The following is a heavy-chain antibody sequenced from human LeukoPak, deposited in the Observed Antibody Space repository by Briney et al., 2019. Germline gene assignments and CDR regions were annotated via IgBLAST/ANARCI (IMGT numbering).Heavy chain of an antibody. D-gene: IGHD2-15*01. CDR3: ARDGCSGGSCYTPREYYYYGMDV. J-gene: IGHJ6*04. CDR1: GFTVSSNY. CDR2: IYSGGST. V-gene: IGHV3-53*01. Sequence: PGGSLRLSCAASGFTVSSNYMSWVRQAPGKGLEWVSVIYSGGSTYYAASVKGRFTIYRDNSKNTLYLQMNSLRAEDTAVYYCARDGCSGGSCYTPREYYYYGMDVWGKGTTVTVSS.